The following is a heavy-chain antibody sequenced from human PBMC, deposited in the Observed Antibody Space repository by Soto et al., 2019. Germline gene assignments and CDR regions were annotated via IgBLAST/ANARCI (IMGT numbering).Heavy chain of an antibody. CDR3: ATDPGGGGY. D-gene: IGHD3-10*01. CDR2: IYSGGYT. CDR1: GFTVSNNY. Sequence: EVQLVESGGGLIQPGGSLRLSCAVSGFTVSNNYMSWVRQAPGKGLEGVSVIYSGGYTAYGDSVKGRFTISRDNSKKPLFLQRKGRGAAAPAVYFCATDPGGGGYWGQGTLVTVSS. V-gene: IGHV3-53*01. J-gene: IGHJ4*02.